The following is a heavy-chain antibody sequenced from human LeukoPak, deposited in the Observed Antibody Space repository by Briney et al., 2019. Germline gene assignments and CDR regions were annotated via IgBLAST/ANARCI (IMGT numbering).Heavy chain of an antibody. V-gene: IGHV4-59*01. Sequence: SETLSLTCTVSGGSISSYYWSWIRQPPGKGLEWIGYIYYSGSTKYNPSLKSRVTISVDTSKNQFSLKLSSVTAADTAVYYCARGGSHCSGGSCYSLDWLDPWGQGTLVTVSS. CDR3: ARGGSHCSGGSCYSLDWLDP. CDR2: IYYSGST. D-gene: IGHD2-15*01. J-gene: IGHJ5*02. CDR1: GGSISSYY.